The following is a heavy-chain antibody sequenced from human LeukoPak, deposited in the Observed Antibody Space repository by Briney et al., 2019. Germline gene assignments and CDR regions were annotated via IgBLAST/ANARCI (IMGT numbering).Heavy chain of an antibody. J-gene: IGHJ4*02. CDR3: ARRSAPVGSSGYPRLYYFDY. Sequence: SETLSLTCTVSGGSISSSSYYWGWIRQPPGKGLEWIGSIYYSGSTYYNPSLKSRVTISVDTSKNQFSQKLSSVTAAVQGVYSCARRSAPVGSSGYPRLYYFDYWGQGTLVTVSS. CDR2: IYYSGST. CDR1: GGSISSSSYY. D-gene: IGHD3-22*01. V-gene: IGHV4-39*01.